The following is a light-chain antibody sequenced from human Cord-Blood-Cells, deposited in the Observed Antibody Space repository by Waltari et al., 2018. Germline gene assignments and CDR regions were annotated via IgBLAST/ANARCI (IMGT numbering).Light chain of an antibody. V-gene: IGLV3-1*01. J-gene: IGLJ3*02. CDR1: KLGDKY. CDR2: QDS. CDR3: QAWDSSTAWV. Sequence: SYELTQPPSVSVSPGQTASIPCPGDKLGDKYACWYQQKPGQSPVLVIYQDSKRPAGIPERFAGSNSGNTATLTISGTQAMDEADYYCQAWDSSTAWVFGGETKLTVL.